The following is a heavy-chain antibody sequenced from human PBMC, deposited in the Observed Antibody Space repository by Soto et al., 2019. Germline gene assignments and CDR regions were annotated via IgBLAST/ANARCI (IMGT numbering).Heavy chain of an antibody. CDR2: IYYRGVT. J-gene: IGHJ4*02. D-gene: IGHD3-9*01. CDR1: GGSISSSSYY. CDR3: ARYFDYLYHFDY. V-gene: IGHV4-39*01. Sequence: SETLSLTCTVSGGSISSSSYYWGWIRQPPGKGLEWIGNIYYRGVTYYNPSLKSRVAISVDTPKNQFSLKLSSVTAADTAVYYCARYFDYLYHFDYWGQGTVVTVSS.